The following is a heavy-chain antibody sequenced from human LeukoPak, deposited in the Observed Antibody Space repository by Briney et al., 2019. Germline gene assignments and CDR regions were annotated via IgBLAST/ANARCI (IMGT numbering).Heavy chain of an antibody. D-gene: IGHD3-10*02. J-gene: IGHJ6*04. CDR1: GFIVSSNY. CDR3: AELGITMIGGV. CDR2: ISSSGSTI. Sequence: GGSLRLSCPASGFIVSSNYMSWVRQAPGKGLAGVSYISSSGSTIYYADSVKGRFTISRDNAKNSLYLQMNSLRAEDTAVYYFAELGITMIGGVWGKGTTVTISS. V-gene: IGHV3-11*04.